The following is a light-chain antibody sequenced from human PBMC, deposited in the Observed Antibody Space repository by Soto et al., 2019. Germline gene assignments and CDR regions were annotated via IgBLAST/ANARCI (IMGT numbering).Light chain of an antibody. CDR3: QQYGTSPWT. CDR2: GAS. Sequence: EIVLTQSPATLSLSQGERATLSCRASQSVNSNFSAWYQQKPGQAPRLLIYGASSRATGIPDTFSGSGSGTDFTLTISRLEPGDFAVYYCQQYGTSPWTFGQGTKVDIK. J-gene: IGKJ1*01. V-gene: IGKV3-20*01. CDR1: QSVNSNF.